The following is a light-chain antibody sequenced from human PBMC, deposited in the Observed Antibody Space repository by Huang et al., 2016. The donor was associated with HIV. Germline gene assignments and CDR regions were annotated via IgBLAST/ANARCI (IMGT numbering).Light chain of an antibody. Sequence: DIVMTQSPDSLSVSPGERATIDCKSSQSLLYSHNNKNYLAWFQQKPGRPPKLLLYCASTRESGIPERFSGSGSGTDFTLTINNLQPEDVATYYCQQYYQNPQTFGQGT. CDR2: CAS. CDR1: QSLLYSHNNKNY. CDR3: QQYYQNPQT. V-gene: IGKV4-1*01. J-gene: IGKJ5*01.